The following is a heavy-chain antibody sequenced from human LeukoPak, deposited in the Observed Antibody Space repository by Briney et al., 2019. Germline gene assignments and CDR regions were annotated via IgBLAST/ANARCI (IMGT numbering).Heavy chain of an antibody. CDR2: IYYSGST. D-gene: IGHD1-7*01. CDR1: GGSISSHY. V-gene: IGHV4-59*11. J-gene: IGHJ5*02. CDR3: ARAELELHWFDP. Sequence: SETLSLTCTVSGGSISSHYWSWIRQPPGKGLEWIGYIYYSGSTNYNPSLKSRVTISVDTSKNQFSLKLSSVTAADTAVYYCARAELELHWFDPWGQGTLVTVSS.